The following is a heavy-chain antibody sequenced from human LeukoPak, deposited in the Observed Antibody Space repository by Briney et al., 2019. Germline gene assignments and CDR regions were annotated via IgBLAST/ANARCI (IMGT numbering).Heavy chain of an antibody. CDR3: ARDRGYDYVWGSYRPFDY. Sequence: NTSETLSLTCAVYGGSFSGYYWSWIRQPPGKGLEWIGEINHSGGTNYNPSLKSRVTMSVDTSKNQFSLKLSSVTAADTAVYYCARDRGYDYVWGSYRPFDYWGQGTLVTVSS. J-gene: IGHJ4*02. V-gene: IGHV4-34*01. D-gene: IGHD3-16*02. CDR1: GGSFSGYY. CDR2: INHSGGT.